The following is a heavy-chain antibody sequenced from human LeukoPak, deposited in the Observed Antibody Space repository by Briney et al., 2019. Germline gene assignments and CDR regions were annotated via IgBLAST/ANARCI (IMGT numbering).Heavy chain of an antibody. CDR1: GGSISSGAYY. CDR3: ARVELWPTAHFDY. Sequence: SQTLSLTCTVSGGSISSGAYYWSWIRQHPGKGLEWIGYIYYSGSTYYNPSLKSRVTISVDMSKNQFSLNLNSVIDADPAVYYCARVELWPTAHFDYWGQGTLVTVSS. J-gene: IGHJ4*02. CDR2: IYYSGST. D-gene: IGHD1-7*01. V-gene: IGHV4-31*03.